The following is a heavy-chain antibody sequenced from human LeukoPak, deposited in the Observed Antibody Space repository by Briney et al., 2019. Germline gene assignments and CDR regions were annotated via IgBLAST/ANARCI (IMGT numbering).Heavy chain of an antibody. Sequence: SETLSLTCTVSGGSICSYYWSWIRQPPGKGLEWIGYIYYSGSTNYNPSLKSRVTISVDTSKNQFSLKLSSVTAADTAVYYCARDESGSGWAGFDYWGQGTLVTVSS. V-gene: IGHV4-59*01. CDR3: ARDESGSGWAGFDY. J-gene: IGHJ4*02. CDR1: GGSICSYY. D-gene: IGHD6-19*01. CDR2: IYYSGST.